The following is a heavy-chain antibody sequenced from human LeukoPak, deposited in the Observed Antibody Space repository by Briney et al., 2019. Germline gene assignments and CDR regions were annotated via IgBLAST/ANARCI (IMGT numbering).Heavy chain of an antibody. CDR1: GFTFSSYA. J-gene: IGHJ5*02. Sequence: GGSLRLSCTASGFTFSSYAMSWVRQAPGKGLEWVSAISGSGGSTYYADSVKGRFTISRDNSKNTLYLQMNSLRAEDTAVYYCAKDPYNPMPRGWFDPWGQGTLVTVSS. CDR2: ISGSGGST. D-gene: IGHD2-2*01. CDR3: AKDPYNPMPRGWFDP. V-gene: IGHV3-23*01.